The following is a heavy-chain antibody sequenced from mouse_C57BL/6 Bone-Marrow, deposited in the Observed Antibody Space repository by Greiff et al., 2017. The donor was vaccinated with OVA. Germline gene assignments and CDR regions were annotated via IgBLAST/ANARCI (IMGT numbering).Heavy chain of an antibody. CDR2: INPYNGDT. V-gene: IGHV1-20*01. D-gene: IGHD1-1*01. CDR1: GYSFTGYF. J-gene: IGHJ3*01. Sequence: EVQLKESGPELVKPGDSVKISCKASGYSFTGYFMNWVMQSHGKSLEWIGRINPYNGDTFYNQKFKGKATLTVDKSSSTAHMELRSLTSEDSAVYYCARSYYYGSQFAYWGQGTLVTVSA. CDR3: ARSYYYGSQFAY.